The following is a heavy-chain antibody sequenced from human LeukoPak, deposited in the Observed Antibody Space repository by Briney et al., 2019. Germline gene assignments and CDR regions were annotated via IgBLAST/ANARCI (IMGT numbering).Heavy chain of an antibody. CDR3: ARDGDTTGYSYYFDY. CDR1: GFTFSSYE. CDR2: ISRSADII. J-gene: IGHJ4*02. V-gene: IGHV3-48*03. Sequence: GGSLRLSCAASGFTFSSYEMSCVRQAPGKGLEWVSYISRSADIIYYADSVRGRFTISRDNAKNSLYLQMSSLRADDTAVYYCARDGDTTGYSYYFDYWGQGTLVTASS. D-gene: IGHD3-9*01.